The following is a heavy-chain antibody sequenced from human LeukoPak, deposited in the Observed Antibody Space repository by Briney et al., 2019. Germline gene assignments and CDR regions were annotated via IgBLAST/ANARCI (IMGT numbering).Heavy chain of an antibody. CDR1: GFTFINYG. Sequence: GGSLRLSCAASGFTFINYGMHWVRQAPGKGLEWVSVIYSGGSTYYADSVKGRFTISRDNSKNTLYLQMNSLRAEDTAVYYCAREAIRASGWYGDFDYWGQGTLVTVSS. J-gene: IGHJ4*02. D-gene: IGHD6-19*01. CDR3: AREAIRASGWYGDFDY. CDR2: IYSGGST. V-gene: IGHV3-66*01.